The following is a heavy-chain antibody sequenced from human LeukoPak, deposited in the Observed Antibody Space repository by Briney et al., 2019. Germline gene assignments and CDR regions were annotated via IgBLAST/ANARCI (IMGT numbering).Heavy chain of an antibody. Sequence: ASVKISCKASGYTFTDYYMHWVQQAPGKGLEWMGRVDPEDGETIYAEKFQGRVTITADTSTDTAYMELSSLRSEDTAVYYCATDQTIFGVRVFGYWGQGTLVTVSS. CDR1: GYTFTDYY. V-gene: IGHV1-69-2*01. CDR3: ATDQTIFGVRVFGY. D-gene: IGHD3-3*01. J-gene: IGHJ4*02. CDR2: VDPEDGET.